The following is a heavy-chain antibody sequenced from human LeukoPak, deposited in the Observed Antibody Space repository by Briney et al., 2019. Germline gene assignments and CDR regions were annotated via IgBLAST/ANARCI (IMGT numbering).Heavy chain of an antibody. V-gene: IGHV4-59*01. J-gene: IGHJ3*02. Sequence: SETLSLTFSVSGGSISFYYWSWIRQPPGKGLEWIGYIYYSGSTNYNPSLKSRVTILVDTSKNQLSLKLSSVTAADTAVYYCARHDPIVGTPDAFDIRGQGTMVTVSS. CDR1: GGSISFYY. CDR3: ARHDPIVGTPDAFDI. D-gene: IGHD1-26*01. CDR2: IYYSGST.